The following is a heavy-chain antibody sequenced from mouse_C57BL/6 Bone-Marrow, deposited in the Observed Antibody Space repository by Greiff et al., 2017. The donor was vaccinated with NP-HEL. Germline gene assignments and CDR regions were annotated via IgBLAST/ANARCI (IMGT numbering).Heavy chain of an antibody. CDR3: ARNYYLDY. CDR1: GYTFTDYN. V-gene: IGHV1-18*01. J-gene: IGHJ2*01. CDR2: INPNNGGT. D-gene: IGHD1-1*01. Sequence: VQLQQSGPELVKPGASVKIPCKASGYTFTDYNMDWVKQSHGKSLEWIGDINPNNGGTTYNQKFKGKATLTVDKSSSTAYMELRSLTSEDTAVYYCARNYYLDYWGQGTTLTVSS.